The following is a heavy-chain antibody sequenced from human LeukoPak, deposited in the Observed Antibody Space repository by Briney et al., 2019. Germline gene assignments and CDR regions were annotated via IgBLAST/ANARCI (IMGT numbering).Heavy chain of an antibody. Sequence: ASVKVSCKASGYTFTGYYMHWVRQAPGQGLEWMGWINPNSGGTNYAQKSQGRVTMTRDTSISTAYMELSRLRSDDTAVYYCARSPGHYDFWSGYYYYFDYWGQGTLVTVSS. CDR1: GYTFTGYY. D-gene: IGHD3-3*01. J-gene: IGHJ4*02. CDR2: INPNSGGT. V-gene: IGHV1-2*02. CDR3: ARSPGHYDFWSGYYYYFDY.